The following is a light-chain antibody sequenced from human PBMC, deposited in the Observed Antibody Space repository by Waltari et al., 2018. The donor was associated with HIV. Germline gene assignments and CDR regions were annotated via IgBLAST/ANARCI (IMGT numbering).Light chain of an antibody. CDR2: QDG. CDR3: QAWDSSTVWV. Sequence: SYELTQPPSVSVSPGQTASITCSGDKLGDKYACWYQQKPGQSPVLVIYQDGKRPSGIPERFSGSNSGNTATLTISGTQAMDEADYYCQAWDSSTVWVFGGGTKLTVL. V-gene: IGLV3-1*01. J-gene: IGLJ3*02. CDR1: KLGDKY.